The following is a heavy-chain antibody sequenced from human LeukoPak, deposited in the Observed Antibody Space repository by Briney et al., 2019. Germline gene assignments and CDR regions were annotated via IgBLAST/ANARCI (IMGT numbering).Heavy chain of an antibody. CDR3: AKGEDYYDSSGYYQLDP. V-gene: IGHV3-23*01. CDR1: GFTFSSYD. Sequence: PGGSLRLSCAASGFTFSSYDMTWVRQAPGKGLEWVSAISGGGGSTYYADSVKGRFTISRDNSKNTLYLQMNSLRAEDTAVYYCAKGEDYYDSSGYYQLDPWGQGTLVTVSS. J-gene: IGHJ5*02. CDR2: ISGGGGST. D-gene: IGHD3-22*01.